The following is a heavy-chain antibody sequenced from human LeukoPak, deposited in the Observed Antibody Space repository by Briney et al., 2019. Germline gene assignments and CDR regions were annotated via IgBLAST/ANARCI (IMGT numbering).Heavy chain of an antibody. CDR2: IYSSGST. CDR1: GDSISTINYY. Sequence: SETLSLTCTVSGDSISTINYYWSWIRQPAGRGLEWIGRIYSSGSTNYNPSLKSRVTISVDTSKNQFSLKMSSVTAADTAVYYCARDWGTYYYASGSYSKSGWSYYFDYWGQGTLVTGSS. D-gene: IGHD3-10*01. CDR3: ARDWGTYYYASGSYSKSGWSYYFDY. J-gene: IGHJ4*02. V-gene: IGHV4-61*02.